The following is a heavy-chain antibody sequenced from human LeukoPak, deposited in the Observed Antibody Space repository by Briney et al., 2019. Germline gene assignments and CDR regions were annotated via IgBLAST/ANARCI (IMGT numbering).Heavy chain of an antibody. Sequence: GGSLRLSCAASGFTFSTYSMNWVRHAPGKGLEWVYSISRPSNNIYYTDSVKGRFTISRDNARNSLYLQMDSLRAEDTAVYYCARARLPDRTEAFDIWGQGTMVTVSS. V-gene: IGHV3-21*01. CDR1: GFTFSTYS. CDR3: ARARLPDRTEAFDI. CDR2: ISRPSNNI. J-gene: IGHJ3*02. D-gene: IGHD3-16*02.